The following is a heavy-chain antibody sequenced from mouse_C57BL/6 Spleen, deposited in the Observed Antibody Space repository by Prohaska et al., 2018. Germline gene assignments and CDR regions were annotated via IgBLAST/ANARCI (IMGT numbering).Heavy chain of an antibody. CDR2: INYDGSST. V-gene: IGHV5-16*01. D-gene: IGHD1-1*01. CDR3: AAGSSPYYYAMDY. Sequence: QVPEKGLEWVANINYDGSSTYYLDSLKSRFIISRDNAKNILYLQMSSLNSEDTATYYCAAGSSPYYYAMDYWGQGSSVTV. J-gene: IGHJ4*01.